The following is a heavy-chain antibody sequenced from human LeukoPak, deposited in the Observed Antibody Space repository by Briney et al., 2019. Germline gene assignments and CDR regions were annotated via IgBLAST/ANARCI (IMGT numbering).Heavy chain of an antibody. CDR3: ARLRYSGYVKYYFDY. CDR1: GGSISSYY. V-gene: IGHV4-59*01. Sequence: SETLSLTCTVSGGSISSYYWSWIRQPPGKGLECIGYIYFSGSTNYRPSLKSRVTISVDTSKNQFSLKLTSVTAADTAVYYCARLRYSGYVKYYFDYWGQGTLVTVSS. J-gene: IGHJ4*02. D-gene: IGHD5-12*01. CDR2: IYFSGST.